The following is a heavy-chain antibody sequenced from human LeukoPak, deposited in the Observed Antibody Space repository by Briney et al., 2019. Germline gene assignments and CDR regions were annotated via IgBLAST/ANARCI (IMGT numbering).Heavy chain of an antibody. D-gene: IGHD2-2*01. V-gene: IGHV3-21*01. CDR3: ARDKGYCSSTSCYARVYYYYGMDV. CDR1: GFTFSSYS. J-gene: IGHJ6*02. Sequence: GGSLRLSCAASGFTFSSYSMNWVRQAPGKGLEWVSSISSSSSYIYYADSVKGRFTISRDNAKNSLYLQMNSLRAEDTAVYYCARDKGYCSSTSCYARVYYYYGMDVWGQGTTVTVSS. CDR2: ISSSSSYI.